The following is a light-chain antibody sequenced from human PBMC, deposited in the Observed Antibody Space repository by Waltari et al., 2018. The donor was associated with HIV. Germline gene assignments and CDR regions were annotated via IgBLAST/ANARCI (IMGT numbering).Light chain of an antibody. V-gene: IGLV2-14*03. J-gene: IGLJ2*01. CDR2: DVS. CDR1: SSDVGGYNY. Sequence: ISCTGTSSDVGGYNYVSWYQQHPGKAPKLMIYDVSNRPSGVSNRFSGSKSGNTASLTISGLQAEDEADYYCSSYTSSSTPLVVFGGGTKLTVL. CDR3: SSYTSSSTPLVV.